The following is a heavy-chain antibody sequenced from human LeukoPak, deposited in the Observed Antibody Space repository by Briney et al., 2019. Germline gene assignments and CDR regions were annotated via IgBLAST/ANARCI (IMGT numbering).Heavy chain of an antibody. Sequence: GESLKISCKGSGYSFTSYWIGWVRQMPGKGLEWMGMIYPGDSETRYSPSFQGQVTISADKSISTAYLQWSSLKASDTAMYYCARYTHYGGNSAYYYYGMDVWGQGTTVTVSS. CDR3: ARYTHYGGNSAYYYYGMDV. D-gene: IGHD4-23*01. CDR2: IYPGDSET. CDR1: GYSFTSYW. V-gene: IGHV5-51*01. J-gene: IGHJ6*02.